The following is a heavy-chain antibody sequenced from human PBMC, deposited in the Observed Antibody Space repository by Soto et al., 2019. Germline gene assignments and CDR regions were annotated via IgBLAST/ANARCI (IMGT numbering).Heavy chain of an antibody. Sequence: FLRLWCGASGFTFGSHTMTWVLQAPGKGLEWVSSISASGGSTYYADSVKGRFTISRDNSKNTLYLQVNSLRAEDTAVYYCAKSGKNYYFDNWGQGTLVTVSS. V-gene: IGHV3-23*01. D-gene: IGHD3-10*01. CDR3: AKSGKNYYFDN. CDR2: ISASGGST. J-gene: IGHJ4*02. CDR1: GFTFGSHT.